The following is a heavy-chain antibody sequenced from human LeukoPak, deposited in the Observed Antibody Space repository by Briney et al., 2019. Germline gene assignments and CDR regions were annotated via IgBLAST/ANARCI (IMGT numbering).Heavy chain of an antibody. CDR3: ARDLELSAVYYFDS. V-gene: IGHV3-30*04. CDR2: ISSGSEK. J-gene: IGHJ4*02. D-gene: IGHD3-3*01. CDR1: GFTFSILP. Sequence: PGGSLRLSCEASGFTFSILPMHWVRQAPGKGLEWVALISSGSEKYYADSVKGRFTISRDNSKNMLYLQMNSLRADDTAVYYCARDLELSAVYYFDSWGQGTLVIVSS.